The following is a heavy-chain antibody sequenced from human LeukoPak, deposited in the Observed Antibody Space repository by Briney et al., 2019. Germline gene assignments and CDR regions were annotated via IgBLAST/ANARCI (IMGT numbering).Heavy chain of an antibody. D-gene: IGHD1-26*01. CDR2: ISGSGGST. CDR1: GFAFSSYA. J-gene: IGHJ2*01. Sequence: GGSLRLSCAASGFAFSSYAMSWVRQAPGKGLEWVSAISGSGGSTYYADSVKGRFTISRDNSKNTLYLQMNSLRAEDTAVYYCAKNGGSYWTPYWYFDLWGRGTLVTVSS. CDR3: AKNGGSYWTPYWYFDL. V-gene: IGHV3-23*01.